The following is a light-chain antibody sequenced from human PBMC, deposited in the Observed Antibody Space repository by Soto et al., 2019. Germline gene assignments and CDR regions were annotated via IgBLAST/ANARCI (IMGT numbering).Light chain of an antibody. V-gene: IGLV6-57*04. CDR2: DDD. CDR1: SGNIANNY. CDR3: QSYHSGNVV. Sequence: NFMLTQPLSVSDSPGMTVTISCTRSSGNIANNYVQWYQQRPGSAPTTLIFDDDQRPSGVPDRFSGFVDVSSNSAYLTISGLKSDDEADYFCQSYHSGNVVFGGGTQLTVL. J-gene: IGLJ2*01.